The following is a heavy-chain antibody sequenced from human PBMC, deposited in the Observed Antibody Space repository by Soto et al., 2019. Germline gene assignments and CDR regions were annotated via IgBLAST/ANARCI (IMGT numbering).Heavy chain of an antibody. CDR2: ISYDGSNK. CDR1: GFTFSSYA. V-gene: IGHV3-30-3*01. CDR3: AIDTNVYSYGYYFDY. D-gene: IGHD5-18*01. J-gene: IGHJ4*02. Sequence: QVQLVESGGGVVQPGRSLRLSCAASGFTFSSYAMHWVRQAPGKGLEWVAVISYDGSNKYYADSVKGRFTISRDNSKNTLYLQMNSLRAEDTAVYYCAIDTNVYSYGYYFDYWGQGTLVTVSS.